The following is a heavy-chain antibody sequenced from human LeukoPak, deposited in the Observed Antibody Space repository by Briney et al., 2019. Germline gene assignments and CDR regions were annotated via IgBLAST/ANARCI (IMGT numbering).Heavy chain of an antibody. D-gene: IGHD3-9*01. Sequence: GSSVKVSCKASGGTFSSYAISWVRQAPGQGLEWMGGITPIFGTANYAQKFQGRVTITADKSTSTAYMELSSLRSEDTAVYYCARDPYYDILTGYLIRGAFDIWGLGTVVTVSS. CDR3: ARDPYYDILTGYLIRGAFDI. J-gene: IGHJ3*02. CDR1: GGTFSSYA. CDR2: ITPIFGTA. V-gene: IGHV1-69*06.